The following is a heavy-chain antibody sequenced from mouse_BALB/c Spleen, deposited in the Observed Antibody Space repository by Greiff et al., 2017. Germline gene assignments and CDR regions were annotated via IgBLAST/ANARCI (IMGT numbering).Heavy chain of an antibody. J-gene: IGHJ2*01. D-gene: IGHD2-4*01. CDR2: ISYSGST. Sequence: EVHLVESGPGLVKPSQSLSLTCTVTGYSITSDYAWNWIRQFPGNKLEWMGYISYSGSTSYNPSLKSRISITRDTSKNQFFLQLNSVTTEDTATYYCAILRRGYFDYWGQGTTLTVSS. CDR1: GYSITSDYA. V-gene: IGHV3-2*02. CDR3: AILRRGYFDY.